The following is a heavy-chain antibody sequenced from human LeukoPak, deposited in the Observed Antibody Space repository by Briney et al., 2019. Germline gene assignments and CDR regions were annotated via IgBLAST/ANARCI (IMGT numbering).Heavy chain of an antibody. CDR3: ARTGNYFDY. D-gene: IGHD3-10*01. CDR2: IKQDGSEN. CDR1: GFTFSSYW. V-gene: IGHV3-7*01. Sequence: PGGSLRLSCAACGFTFSSYWMSWVRQAPGKGLEWVANIKQDGSENNHVDSVKGRFTISRDNAKNSLYLQMNSLRTEDTAVYYCARTGNYFDYWGQGTLVTVPS. J-gene: IGHJ4*02.